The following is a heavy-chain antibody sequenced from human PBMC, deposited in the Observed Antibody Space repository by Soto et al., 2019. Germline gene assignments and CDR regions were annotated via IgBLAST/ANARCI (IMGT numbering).Heavy chain of an antibody. CDR3: ARVPSP. CDR1: AGSISSSSYY. CDR2: IYHSGST. Sequence: SLSLSLPWTLAAGSISSSSYYCGFIRQPPGKGLEWIGYIYHSGSTYYNPSLKSRVTISVDRSKNQFSLTLRSVTAADTALYYCARVPSPWAQGTLVTVSS. V-gene: IGHV4-39*07. J-gene: IGHJ5*02.